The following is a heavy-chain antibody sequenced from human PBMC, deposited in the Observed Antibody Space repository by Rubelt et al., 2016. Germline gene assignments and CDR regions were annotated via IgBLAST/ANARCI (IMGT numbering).Heavy chain of an antibody. CDR3: ASPYYYDSSGLPTL. V-gene: IGHV3-23*01. CDR1: GFTFSIYA. Sequence: EVQMLESGGGLVQAGGSLRLSCAASGFTFSIYAMTWVRQAPGKGLEWVSTVSGGGDAAFYADSVKGRFTISRDNSKNKLYLQMNSLRAEDTAVYYCASPYYYDSSGLPTLWGQGTLVTVSS. CDR2: VSGGGDAA. J-gene: IGHJ4*02. D-gene: IGHD3-22*01.